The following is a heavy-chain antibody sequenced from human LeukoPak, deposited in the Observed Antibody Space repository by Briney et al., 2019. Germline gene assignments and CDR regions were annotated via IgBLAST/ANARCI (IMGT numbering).Heavy chain of an antibody. J-gene: IGHJ4*02. CDR1: GGSFSGYY. CDR2: INHSGST. Sequence: SETLSLTCAVYGGSFSGYYWSWIRQPPGKGLEWIGEINHSGSTNYNPSLKSRVTISVDTSKNQFSLKLSSVTAADTAVYYCARSPSAVTGGRYFDYWGQGTLVTVSS. D-gene: IGHD6-19*01. CDR3: ARSPSAVTGGRYFDY. V-gene: IGHV4-34*01.